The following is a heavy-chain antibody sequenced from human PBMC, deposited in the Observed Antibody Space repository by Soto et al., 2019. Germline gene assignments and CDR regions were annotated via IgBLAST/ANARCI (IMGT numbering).Heavy chain of an antibody. CDR2: IGTSGKTI. D-gene: IGHD4-4*01. V-gene: IGHV3-48*03. J-gene: IGHJ6*02. CDR3: ARDPAIYSGNFDYGLDV. Sequence: PGGSLRLSCAVSGFTFSRYEMNWVRQAPGKGLEWVSYIGTSGKTIYYADSVRGRFTISRDNAKNSLYLQMSSLRAEDTAVYYCARDPAIYSGNFDYGLDVWGQGTTVTVSS. CDR1: GFTFSRYE.